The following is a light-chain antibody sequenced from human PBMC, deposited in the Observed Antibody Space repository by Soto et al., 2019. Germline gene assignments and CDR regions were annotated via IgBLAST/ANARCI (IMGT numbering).Light chain of an antibody. CDR1: QSVNSH. CDR2: GAS. Sequence: DIVMTQSPATLSVSLAERPTRSFRASQSVNSHLAWYQQKPGQAPRLLIYGASARATGIPAKFSGSGSGTEFTLTISSLQSEDFAVYYCQQYNKWPRTFGQGTKVDIK. J-gene: IGKJ1*01. V-gene: IGKV3-15*01. CDR3: QQYNKWPRT.